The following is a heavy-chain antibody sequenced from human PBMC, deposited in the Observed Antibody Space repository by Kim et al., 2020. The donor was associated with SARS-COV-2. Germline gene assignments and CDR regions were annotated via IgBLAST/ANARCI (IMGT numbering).Heavy chain of an antibody. D-gene: IGHD1-26*01. CDR3: AKGGGSYSNGMDV. J-gene: IGHJ6*02. V-gene: IGHV3-43D*03. Sequence: YYADPVKGRFTISRDNSKNSLYLQMNSLRAEDTALYYCAKGGGSYSNGMDVWGQGTTVTVSS.